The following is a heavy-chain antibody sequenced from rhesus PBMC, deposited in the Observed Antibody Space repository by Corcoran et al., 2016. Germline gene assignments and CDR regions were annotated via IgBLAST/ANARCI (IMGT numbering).Heavy chain of an antibody. Sequence: QVQLQESGPGLVKPSETMPLTCAVSGASISSNYWSWIRQAQGTGLEWIGLIYGSGWSNDYNPPRTIRVIISIDTSKDQVSLKLSSVTAADTAVYYCSREYCSGGVCYEGWYGLDSWGQGVVVTVSS. CDR2: IYGSGWSN. J-gene: IGHJ6*01. CDR1: GASISSNY. V-gene: IGHV4S2*01. D-gene: IGHD2-8*01. CDR3: SREYCSGGVCYEGWYGLDS.